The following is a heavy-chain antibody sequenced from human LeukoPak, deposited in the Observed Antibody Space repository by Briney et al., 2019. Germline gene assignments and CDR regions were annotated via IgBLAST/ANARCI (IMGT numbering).Heavy chain of an antibody. CDR3: ATDPITVNGVGY. J-gene: IGHJ4*02. D-gene: IGHD4-17*01. CDR2: FDPEDGET. Sequence: ASVKVSCKVSGYTLTELSMHWVRQAPGKGLAWMGGFDPEDGETIYAQKFQGRVTMTEDTSTDTAYMELSSLRSEDTAVYYCATDPITVNGVGYWGQGTLVTVSS. CDR1: GYTLTELS. V-gene: IGHV1-24*01.